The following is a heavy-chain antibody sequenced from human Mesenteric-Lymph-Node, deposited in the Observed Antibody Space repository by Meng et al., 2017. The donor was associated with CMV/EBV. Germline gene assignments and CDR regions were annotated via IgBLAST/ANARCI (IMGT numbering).Heavy chain of an antibody. CDR2: INHSGST. Sequence: GSLRLSCAVYGGSFSGYYWSWIRQPPGKGLEWIGEINHSGSTNYNPSLKSRVTISVDTSKNQFSLKLSSVTAADTAVYYCAREVTIFGVHYQAGWFDPWGQGTLVTVSS. V-gene: IGHV4-34*01. CDR1: GGSFSGYY. D-gene: IGHD3-3*01. CDR3: AREVTIFGVHYQAGWFDP. J-gene: IGHJ5*02.